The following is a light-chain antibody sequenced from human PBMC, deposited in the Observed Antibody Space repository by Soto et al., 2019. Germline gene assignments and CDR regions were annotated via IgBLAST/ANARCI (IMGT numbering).Light chain of an antibody. V-gene: IGKV1-12*01. CDR1: QDIGGR. J-gene: IGKJ1*01. CDR2: AAS. CDR3: LQVYSFPRT. Sequence: DIQMTQSPSSVSASEGDXXXXXXXASQDIGGRLAWFQQKPGKAPQYLIQAASILQSGVPSRFSGSGSGTEFILTINNLQPEDFASYFCLQVYSFPRTFGLGTKVDIK.